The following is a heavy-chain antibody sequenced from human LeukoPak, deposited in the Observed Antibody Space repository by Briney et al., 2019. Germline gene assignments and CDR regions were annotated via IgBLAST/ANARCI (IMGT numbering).Heavy chain of an antibody. CDR2: IKQDGSEK. V-gene: IGHV3-7*01. CDR1: GFTFSSYR. J-gene: IGHJ6*03. D-gene: IGHD6-13*01. Sequence: PGGSLRLSCAASGFTFSSYRLSWVRQAPGKGLEWVANIKQDGSEKYYVDFVKGRFTISRDNAKNSLYLQMNSLRVEDTAVYYCARDQYFIATGSNYYMPVWGK. CDR3: ARDQYFIATGSNYYMPV.